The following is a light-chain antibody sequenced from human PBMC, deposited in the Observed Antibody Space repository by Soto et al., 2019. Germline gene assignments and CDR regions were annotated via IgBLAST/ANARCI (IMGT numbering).Light chain of an antibody. J-gene: IGKJ1*01. V-gene: IGKV1-39*01. CDR3: QQSYSTPRRT. CDR1: QSISSY. CDR2: AAS. Sequence: DIQMTQSPSSLSASVGDRVTITCRASQSISSYLNWYQQKPGKAPKLLIYAASSLQSGVPSRFSGSGSGTDFTLTISSLQPEDFATYYCQQSYSTPRRTFGQGPNVDIK.